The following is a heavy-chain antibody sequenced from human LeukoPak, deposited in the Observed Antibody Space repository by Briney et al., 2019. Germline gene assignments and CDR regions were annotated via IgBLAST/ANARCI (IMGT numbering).Heavy chain of an antibody. J-gene: IGHJ5*01. CDR3: ARAYSSSWYDF. Sequence: GGSLRLSCAASGFTFSSYAMSWVRQPPGKGLEWVSGISSSGSGGSTYYADSVKGRFTISRDNSKNTLYLQINSVRAEDTAVYYCARAYSSSWYDFWGQGTLVTVSS. D-gene: IGHD6-13*01. CDR2: ISSSGSGGST. V-gene: IGHV3-23*01. CDR1: GFTFSSYA.